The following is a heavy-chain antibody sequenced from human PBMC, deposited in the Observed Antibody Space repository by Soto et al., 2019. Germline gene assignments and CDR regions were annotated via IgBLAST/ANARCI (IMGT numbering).Heavy chain of an antibody. J-gene: IGHJ6*02. Sequence: PGGSLRLSCAASGFTFSNAWMNWVRQAPGKGLEWVGRIKSKTDGGTTDYAAPVKGRFTISRDDSKNTLYLQMNSLKTEDTAVYYCFEKSPDYYYYGMDVWGQGTTVTVSS. CDR3: FEKSPDYYYYGMDV. CDR2: IKSKTDGGTT. CDR1: GFTFSNAW. V-gene: IGHV3-15*07.